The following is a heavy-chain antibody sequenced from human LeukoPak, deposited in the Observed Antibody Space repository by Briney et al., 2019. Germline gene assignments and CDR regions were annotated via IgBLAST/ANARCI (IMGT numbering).Heavy chain of an antibody. CDR1: GITVSTNY. CDR3: ARGDFDY. Sequence: GGSLRLSCAASGITVSTNYMSWVRQAPGKGLEWVSIAFSDGRTFYADSVKGRFTISRDRSKNTVFLQMNSLRAEDTAVYYCARGDFDYWGQGTLVTVSS. CDR2: AFSDGRT. J-gene: IGHJ4*02. V-gene: IGHV3-53*05.